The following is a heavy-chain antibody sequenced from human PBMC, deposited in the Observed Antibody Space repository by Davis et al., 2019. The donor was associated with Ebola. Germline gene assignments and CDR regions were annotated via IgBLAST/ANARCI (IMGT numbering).Heavy chain of an antibody. CDR3: ARGTDYGDYYFDY. D-gene: IGHD4-17*01. J-gene: IGHJ4*02. CDR1: GGTFSSYA. V-gene: IGHV1-69*10. CDR2: IIPILGIA. Sequence: SVKVSCKASGGTFSSYAISWVRQAPGQGLEWMGGIIPILGIANYAQKFQGRVTITADESTSTAYMELSSLRSEDTAVYYCARGTDYGDYYFDYWGQGTLVTVSS.